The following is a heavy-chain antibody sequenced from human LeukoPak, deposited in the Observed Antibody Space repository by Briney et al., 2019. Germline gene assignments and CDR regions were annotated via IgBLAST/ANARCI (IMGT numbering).Heavy chain of an antibody. CDR2: IIPIFGTA. D-gene: IGHD4-17*01. Sequence: ASVKVSCKASGGTSSSYAISWVRQAPGQGLEWMGGIIPIFGTANYAQKFQGRVTITADESTSTAYMELSSLRSEDTAVYYCASSHLVYDYGDPDAFDIWGQGTMVTVPS. V-gene: IGHV1-69*13. CDR1: GGTSSSYA. CDR3: ASSHLVYDYGDPDAFDI. J-gene: IGHJ3*02.